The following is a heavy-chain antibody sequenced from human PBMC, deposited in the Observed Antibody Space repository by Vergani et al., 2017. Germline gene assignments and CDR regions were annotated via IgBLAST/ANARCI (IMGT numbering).Heavy chain of an antibody. V-gene: IGHV3-23*01. D-gene: IGHD3-16*01. J-gene: IGHJ3*02. CDR3: AKDIRMSVAAFDI. Sequence: EVQLLESGGGLVQPGGSLRLSCAASGFTFSSYAMSWVRQAPGKGLEWVSAISDSGGSTYYADSVKGLFTISRDNSKNTLYLQMNSLRAEDTAVYYCAKDIRMSVAAFDIWGQGTMVTVSS. CDR2: ISDSGGST. CDR1: GFTFSSYA.